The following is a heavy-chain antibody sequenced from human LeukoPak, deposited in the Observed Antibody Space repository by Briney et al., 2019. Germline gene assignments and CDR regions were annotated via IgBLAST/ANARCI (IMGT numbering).Heavy chain of an antibody. Sequence: PGGSLRLSCAASGFTFSSYAMGWVRQAPGKGLEWVSAISGSGGSTYYADSVKGRFTISRDNSKNTLYLQMNSLRAEDTAVYYCAKQGGLLFGPDTWGQGTLVTVSS. CDR3: AKQGGLLFGPDT. D-gene: IGHD3-10*01. CDR1: GFTFSSYA. J-gene: IGHJ5*02. CDR2: ISGSGGST. V-gene: IGHV3-23*01.